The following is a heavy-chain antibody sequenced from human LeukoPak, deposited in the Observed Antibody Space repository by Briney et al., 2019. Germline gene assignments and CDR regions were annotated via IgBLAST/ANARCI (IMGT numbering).Heavy chain of an antibody. D-gene: IGHD1-7*01. CDR1: GFTFSSYA. Sequence: GGSLRLSCAAYGFTFSSYAMSWVRQAPGKGLEWVSAISGSGGSTYYADSVKGRFTISRDNSKNTLYLQMNSLRAEDTAVYYCTTLNWNYGQNGYWGQGTLVTVSS. CDR2: ISGSGGST. V-gene: IGHV3-23*01. CDR3: TTLNWNYGQNGY. J-gene: IGHJ4*02.